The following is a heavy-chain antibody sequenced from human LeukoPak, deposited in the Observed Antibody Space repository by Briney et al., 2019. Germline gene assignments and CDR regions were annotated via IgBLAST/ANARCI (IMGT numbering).Heavy chain of an antibody. D-gene: IGHD3-10*01. V-gene: IGHV3-23*01. CDR1: GFTFSTYA. CDR3: ANPTRRFGELLPY. J-gene: IGHJ4*02. CDR2: ISGSGGST. Sequence: GGSLRLSFAASGFTFSTYAMSWVRQAPGKGLEWVSSISGSGGSTYYADSVKGRFTISRDNSKNTLYLQVNSLRAEDTAVYYCANPTRRFGELLPYWGQGTLVTVSS.